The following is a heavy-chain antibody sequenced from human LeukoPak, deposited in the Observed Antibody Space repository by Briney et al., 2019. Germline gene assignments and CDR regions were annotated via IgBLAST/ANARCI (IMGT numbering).Heavy chain of an antibody. CDR1: GFTFSSYA. Sequence: GGSLRLSCAASGFTFSSYAMHWVRQAPGKGLEWVSAISGSGGSTYYADSVKGRFTISRDNSKNTLYLQMNSLRAEDTAVYYCAKDGWELRGSNFDYWGQGTLVTVSS. CDR3: AKDGWELRGSNFDY. V-gene: IGHV3-23*01. CDR2: ISGSGGST. D-gene: IGHD1-26*01. J-gene: IGHJ4*02.